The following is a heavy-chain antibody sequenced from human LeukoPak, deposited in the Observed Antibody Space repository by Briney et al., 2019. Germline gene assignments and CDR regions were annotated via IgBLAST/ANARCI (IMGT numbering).Heavy chain of an antibody. CDR3: ARVDGEIYGVADY. CDR2: ISYSGGST. D-gene: IGHD3-3*01. V-gene: IGHV3-64*01. CDR1: GFTFSRFA. J-gene: IGHJ4*02. Sequence: GGSLRLSCAASGFTFSRFAMHWVRQAPGKGLEYVSAISYSGGSTYYANSVKGRFTISRDNSKNTLYLQMGSLRAEDMAVYYCARVDGEIYGVADYWGQGTLVTVSS.